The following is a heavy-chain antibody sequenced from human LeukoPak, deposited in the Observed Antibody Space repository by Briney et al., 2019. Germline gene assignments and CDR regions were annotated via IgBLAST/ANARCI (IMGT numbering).Heavy chain of an antibody. J-gene: IGHJ4*02. V-gene: IGHV3-30*03. D-gene: IGHD3-22*01. Sequence: GGSLRLSCAASGFTFSSYGMHWVRQAPGKGLEWVAIISYVGSNKYYADSVKGRFTISRDNSKNTLYLQMNSLRAEDTAVYYCSSSGYFDYWGQGTLVTVSS. CDR3: SSSGYFDY. CDR2: ISYVGSNK. CDR1: GFTFSSYG.